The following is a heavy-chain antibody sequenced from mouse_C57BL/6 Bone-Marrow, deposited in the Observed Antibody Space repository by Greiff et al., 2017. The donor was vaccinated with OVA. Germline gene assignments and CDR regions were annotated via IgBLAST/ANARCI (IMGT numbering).Heavy chain of an antibody. CDR2: ISNGGGST. J-gene: IGHJ4*01. Sequence: EVKLVESGGGLVQPGGSLKLSCAASGFTFSDYYMYWVRQTPEKRLEWVAYISNGGGSTYYPDTVKGRFTISRDNAKITLYLQMIRWKSEDTAMYYCATRTTVVGGYAMDYWGQGTSVTVSS. D-gene: IGHD1-1*01. CDR3: ATRTTVVGGYAMDY. V-gene: IGHV5-12*01. CDR1: GFTFSDYY.